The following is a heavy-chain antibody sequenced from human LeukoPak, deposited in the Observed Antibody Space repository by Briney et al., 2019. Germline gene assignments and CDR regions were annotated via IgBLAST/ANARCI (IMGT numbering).Heavy chain of an antibody. CDR1: GFTFSSYW. D-gene: IGHD4-11*01. V-gene: IGHV3-23*01. CDR2: ITGSGGTK. CDR3: AKDQYSNHFRGADF. J-gene: IGHJ4*02. Sequence: PGGSLRLSCAASGFTFSSYWMSWVRQAPGKGLEWVSTITGSGGTKFYADSVKGRFTISRDNSKNTVYLQMHSLRAEDTAVYSCAKDQYSNHFRGADFWGQGTLVTVSS.